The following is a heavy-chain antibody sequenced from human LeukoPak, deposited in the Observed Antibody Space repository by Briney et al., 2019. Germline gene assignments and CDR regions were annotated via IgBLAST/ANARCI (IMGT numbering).Heavy chain of an antibody. D-gene: IGHD2-8*01. CDR1: GFTFSSYA. J-gene: IGHJ4*02. CDR2: ISGSGGST. CDR3: AKEPCTNDVCYTGYYFDY. Sequence: GGSLRLSCEASGFTFSSYAMSWVRQAPGKGLEWVSAISGSGGSTYYADSVKGRFTISRDNSKNTMYLQMNSLRAEDTAVYYCAKEPCTNDVCYTGYYFDYWGQGTLVTVSS. V-gene: IGHV3-23*01.